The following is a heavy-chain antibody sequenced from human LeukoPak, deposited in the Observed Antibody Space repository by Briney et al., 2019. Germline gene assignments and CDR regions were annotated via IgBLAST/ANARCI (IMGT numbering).Heavy chain of an antibody. V-gene: IGHV3-23*01. Sequence: GGSLRLSCAASGFTFSNYAMSWVRQAPGKGLEWISSIDGRGGSTNYADSVKGRFTISRDNSKNTLYLQMNSLRADDTAVYYCAKGHCSGTTCYGWFDPWGQGTLVTVSS. J-gene: IGHJ5*01. CDR1: GFTFSNYA. D-gene: IGHD2-2*01. CDR3: AKGHCSGTTCYGWFDP. CDR2: IDGRGGST.